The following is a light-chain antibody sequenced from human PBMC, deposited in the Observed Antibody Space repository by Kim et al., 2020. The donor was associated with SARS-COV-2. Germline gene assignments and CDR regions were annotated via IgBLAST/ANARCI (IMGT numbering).Light chain of an antibody. V-gene: IGKV1-5*01. CDR2: DAS. Sequence: DIQMTQSPSSLSASVGDRVTITCRASQSISSLLAWYQQKPGKAPKLLIYDASSLESGVPPRFSGSGTGTVFTLTISSLQPDDFATYYRQQYDTYSAFGQGTKVDIK. J-gene: IGKJ1*01. CDR1: QSISSL. CDR3: QQYDTYSA.